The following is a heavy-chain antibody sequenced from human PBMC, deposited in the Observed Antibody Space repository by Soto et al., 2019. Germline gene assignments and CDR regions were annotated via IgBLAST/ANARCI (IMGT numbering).Heavy chain of an antibody. V-gene: IGHV5-51*01. CDR2: IFPSDSDT. CDR1: GYIFNNHW. D-gene: IGHD3-16*01. Sequence: GESLKISCKASGYIFNNHWIGWVRQMPGKGLEWMGIIFPSDSDTRYSPSFQGQVTISADKSITTAYLQWSSLKASDTAKYYCAIHTLIASPLYVLDVWGQGTTVTVSS. CDR3: AIHTLIASPLYVLDV. J-gene: IGHJ6*02.